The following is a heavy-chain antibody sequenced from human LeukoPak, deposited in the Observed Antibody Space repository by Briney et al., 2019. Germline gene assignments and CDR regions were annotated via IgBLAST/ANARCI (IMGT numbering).Heavy chain of an antibody. J-gene: IGHJ5*02. V-gene: IGHV1-2*02. CDR1: GYTFTSYG. D-gene: IGHD2-2*01. Sequence: ASVKVSCKASGYTFTSYGISWVRQAPGQGLEWMGWINPNSGGTNYAQKFQGRVTMTRDTSISTAYMELSRLRSDDTAVYYCARGIASTSCYGPSCNWFDPWGQGTLVTVSS. CDR2: INPNSGGT. CDR3: ARGIASTSCYGPSCNWFDP.